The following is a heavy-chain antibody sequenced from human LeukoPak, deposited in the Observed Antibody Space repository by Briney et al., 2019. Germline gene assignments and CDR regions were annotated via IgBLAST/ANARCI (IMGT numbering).Heavy chain of an antibody. Sequence: GGSLRLSCAASGFTVSSNYMSWVRQAPGKGLEWVSVIYCGGSTYYADSVKGRFTISRDNSKNTLYLQMNSLRAEDTAVYYCARDPLSYYYDSSGSWGQGTLVTVSS. D-gene: IGHD3-22*01. CDR1: GFTVSSNY. CDR3: ARDPLSYYYDSSGS. V-gene: IGHV3-66*01. J-gene: IGHJ5*02. CDR2: IYCGGST.